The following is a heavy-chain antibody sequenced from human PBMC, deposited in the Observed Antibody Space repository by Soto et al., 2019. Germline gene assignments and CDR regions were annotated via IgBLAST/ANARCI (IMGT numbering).Heavy chain of an antibody. D-gene: IGHD5-12*01. CDR2: MNPNSGNT. CDR3: ARASGMATTQLDY. V-gene: IGHV1-8*01. CDR1: GYTFTSYD. Sequence: ASVKVSCKASGYTFTSYDINWVRQATGQGLEWMGWMNPNSGNTGYAQKFQGRVTITADESTSTAYMELSSLRSEDTAVYYCARASGMATTQLDYWGQGTLVTVSS. J-gene: IGHJ4*02.